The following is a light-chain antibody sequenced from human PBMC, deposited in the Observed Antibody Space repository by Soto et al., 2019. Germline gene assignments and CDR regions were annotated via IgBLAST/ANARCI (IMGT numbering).Light chain of an antibody. CDR2: GES. Sequence: ELALTQSPGILSLSPGDSATLSCRGSQSVSSSYLAWYQQKPGQAPRLLIYGESSRATGIPDRLSGSGSGTALNLTISRLEPEDFAVYYCQKYGSSSLTFGPGTKVDIK. CDR1: QSVSSSY. V-gene: IGKV3-20*01. CDR3: QKYGSSSLT. J-gene: IGKJ3*01.